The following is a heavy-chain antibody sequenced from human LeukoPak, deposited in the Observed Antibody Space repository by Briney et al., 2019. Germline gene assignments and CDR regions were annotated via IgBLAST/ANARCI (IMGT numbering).Heavy chain of an antibody. CDR3: VRDLVVGATLERHY. D-gene: IGHD1-26*01. CDR1: GFTFSSYA. J-gene: IGHJ4*02. CDR2: ITGSGGST. Sequence: GGSLRLSCAASGFTFSSYAMNWVRQAPGKGLEWVSAITGSGGSTYYADSVKGRFTIPRDNSKNTLYLQMNTLRAEDTAVYYCVRDLVVGATLERHYWGQGTLVTVSS. V-gene: IGHV3-23*01.